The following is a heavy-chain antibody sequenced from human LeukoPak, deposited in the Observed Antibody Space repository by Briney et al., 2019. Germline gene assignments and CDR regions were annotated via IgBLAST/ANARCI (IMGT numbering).Heavy chain of an antibody. CDR1: GYSFTNYW. Sequence: PGESLKISCKASGYSFTNYWIGWVRQMPGKGLEWMAIIYPSDSRTKYGPSFQGQVIISADRSITTAYLQWSSLKASDTAMYFCASHYESSGYFGFDQWGQGTLVTVSS. J-gene: IGHJ4*02. CDR2: IYPSDSRT. D-gene: IGHD3-22*01. CDR3: ASHYESSGYFGFDQ. V-gene: IGHV5-51*01.